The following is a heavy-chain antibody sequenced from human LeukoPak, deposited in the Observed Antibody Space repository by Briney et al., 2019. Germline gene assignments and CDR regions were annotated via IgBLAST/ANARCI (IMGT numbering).Heavy chain of an antibody. CDR3: ARDYPYLSGNSASLLDY. CDR1: GGSFSGYY. Sequence: SETLSLTCAVYGGSFSGYYWSWIRQPPGKGLEWIGEINHSGSTNYNPSLKSRVTISVDTSKNQFSLKLSSVTAADTAVYYCARDYPYLSGNSASLLDYWGQGTLVTVSS. CDR2: INHSGST. D-gene: IGHD4-23*01. J-gene: IGHJ4*02. V-gene: IGHV4-34*01.